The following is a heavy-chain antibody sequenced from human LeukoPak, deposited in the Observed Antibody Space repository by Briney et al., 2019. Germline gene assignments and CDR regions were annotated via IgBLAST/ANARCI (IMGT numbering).Heavy chain of an antibody. V-gene: IGHV3-66*01. Sequence: GGSLRLSCAASGFTVSSNYMSWVRQAPGKGLEWVSVIYSGGSTYYADSVKGRFTISRDNSKNTPYLQMNSLRAEDTAVYYCARDITIGDNDYWGQGTLVTVSS. D-gene: IGHD3-3*01. CDR3: ARDITIGDNDY. CDR2: IYSGGST. J-gene: IGHJ4*02. CDR1: GFTVSSNY.